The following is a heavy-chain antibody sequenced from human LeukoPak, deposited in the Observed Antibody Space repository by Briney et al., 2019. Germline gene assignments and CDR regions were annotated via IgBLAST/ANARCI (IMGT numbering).Heavy chain of an antibody. CDR3: AREDDSSGYPDY. J-gene: IGHJ4*02. CDR2: IYYSGST. V-gene: IGHV4-31*03. Sequence: PSQTLSLTCTVSGGSISSGGYYWSWIRQHPGKGLEWIGYIYYSGSTYCNPSLKSRVTISVDTSKNQFSLKLSSVTAADTAVYYCAREDDSSGYPDYWGQGTLVTVSS. D-gene: IGHD3-22*01. CDR1: GGSISSGGYY.